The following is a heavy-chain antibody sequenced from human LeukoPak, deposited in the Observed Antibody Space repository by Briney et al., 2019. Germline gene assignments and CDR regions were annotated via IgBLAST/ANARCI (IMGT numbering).Heavy chain of an antibody. Sequence: SETLSLTCTVSGGSISSGDYYWGWIRQPPGKGLEWIGYIYYSGSTYYNPSLKSRVTISVGTSKNQFSLKLSSVTAADTAVYYCARARPITIFGVVINFDYWGQGTLVTVSS. J-gene: IGHJ4*02. V-gene: IGHV4-30-4*01. CDR3: ARARPITIFGVVINFDY. D-gene: IGHD3-3*01. CDR1: GGSISSGDYY. CDR2: IYYSGST.